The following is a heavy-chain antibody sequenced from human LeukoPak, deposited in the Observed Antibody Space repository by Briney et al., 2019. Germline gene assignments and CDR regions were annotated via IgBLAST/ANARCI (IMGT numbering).Heavy chain of an antibody. Sequence: GSLSRSSGASGFPFSNYWLSWVSQAPGKGLEWMANIMQDGSERYYADSVKGRFTISRDNAKNSLYLQMNSLRAEDTAVYYCARDSAGKGISSDWGQGTLVTVSS. V-gene: IGHV3-7*05. CDR2: IMQDGSER. D-gene: IGHD6-13*01. CDR1: GFPFSNYW. CDR3: ARDSAGKGISSD. J-gene: IGHJ4*02.